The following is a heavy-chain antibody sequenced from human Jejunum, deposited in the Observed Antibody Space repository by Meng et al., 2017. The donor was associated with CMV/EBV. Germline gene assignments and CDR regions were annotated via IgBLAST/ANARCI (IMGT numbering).Heavy chain of an antibody. Sequence: CTVSGGSISSYYWSWIRQPPGKGLEWIGYISYSGSTDYNPSLKSRVTISVDTSKNQFSLKLASVTAADTGVYYCARDRASGSEFDCWGQGTLVTVSS. D-gene: IGHD1-26*01. CDR2: ISYSGST. V-gene: IGHV4-59*01. CDR1: GGSISSYY. J-gene: IGHJ4*02. CDR3: ARDRASGSEFDC.